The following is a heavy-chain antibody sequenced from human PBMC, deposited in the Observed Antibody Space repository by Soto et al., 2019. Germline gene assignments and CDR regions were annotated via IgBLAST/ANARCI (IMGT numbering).Heavy chain of an antibody. CDR2: INAFSGIT. Sequence: QVQLVQSGAEVKKPGASVNVSCKASGYTFTTYSVTWMRQAPGQGLEWMGWINAFSGITKYAQNLQDRITMTTDTSTSTAYMELRSLRSEDTAIYFCAREKFYGSSGYYVGNWYCDLWGRGTLVTVSS. V-gene: IGHV1-18*04. CDR1: GYTFTTYS. J-gene: IGHJ2*01. D-gene: IGHD3-22*01. CDR3: AREKFYGSSGYYVGNWYCDL.